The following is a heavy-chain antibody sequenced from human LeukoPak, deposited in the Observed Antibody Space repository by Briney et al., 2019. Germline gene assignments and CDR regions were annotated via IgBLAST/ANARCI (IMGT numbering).Heavy chain of an antibody. CDR1: GGSFNFYY. CDR3: ARGPGTMVRGVVYYYYGMDV. CDR2: VNHSGST. D-gene: IGHD3-10*01. Sequence: SETLSLTCAVYGGSFNFYYWSWIRQPPGKGLEWIGEVNHSGSTNYNPSLKSRVTISVDTSKNQFSLKLSSVTAADTAVYYCARGPGTMVRGVVYYYYGMDVWGQGTTVTVSS. J-gene: IGHJ6*02. V-gene: IGHV4-34*01.